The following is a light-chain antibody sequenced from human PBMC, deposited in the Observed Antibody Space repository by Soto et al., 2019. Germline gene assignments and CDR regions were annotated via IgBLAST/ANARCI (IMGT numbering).Light chain of an antibody. Sequence: QSALTQPASVSGSPGQSITISCSGTSSDVGNYNLVSWYQDHPGKAPKLIIYEDFKRPSGISNRFSGSKSGNTASLTISGLQGDDEANYYCCPYAGSGTLVFGGGTQLTVL. CDR1: SSDVGNYNL. V-gene: IGLV2-23*01. J-gene: IGLJ3*02. CDR2: EDF. CDR3: CPYAGSGTLV.